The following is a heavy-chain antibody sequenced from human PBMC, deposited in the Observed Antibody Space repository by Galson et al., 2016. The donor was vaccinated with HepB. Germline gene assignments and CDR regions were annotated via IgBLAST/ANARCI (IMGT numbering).Heavy chain of an antibody. CDR3: AKGRWMGVQYNEY. D-gene: IGHD1-1*01. CDR1: GFTFSSYG. CDR2: ISDDGGDK. Sequence: SLRLSCAATGFTFSSYGMHWVRQAPGKGLQWVALISDDGGDKYYADSVKVRFTISRDNSKNTPYLQMDSLRLEDTGVYYCAKGRWMGVQYNEYWGQGTLVTVSS. J-gene: IGHJ4*02. V-gene: IGHV3-30*18.